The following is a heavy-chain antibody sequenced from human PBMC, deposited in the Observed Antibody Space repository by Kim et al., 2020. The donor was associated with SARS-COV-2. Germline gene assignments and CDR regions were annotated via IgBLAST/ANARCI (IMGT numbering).Heavy chain of an antibody. D-gene: IGHD6-19*01. CDR3: TRDLSTEITGWNY. J-gene: IGHJ4*02. CDR1: GFSFTTIG. V-gene: IGHV3-30*03. Sequence: WGSLRLSCATSGFSFTTIGMHWVRQAPGKGLEWVAVISHDGTKKHYAESLQGRFTVSRDNSKSTLYLQLNNLRRDDTAFYYCTRDLSTEITGWNYWGQGTLVTVSS. CDR2: ISHDGTKK.